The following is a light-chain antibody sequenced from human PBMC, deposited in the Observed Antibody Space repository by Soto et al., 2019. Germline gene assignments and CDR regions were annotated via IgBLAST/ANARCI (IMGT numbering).Light chain of an antibody. Sequence: EIVMTQSPATLSVSPGERATLSCRPSERLSSNLSWYQQKPGQAHRLLIYGPSTRTTGIPARCSGSGAGTEFSLSISSLQSADFAVYYCQQYNNWSSPSTFGPGTKVDIK. J-gene: IGKJ3*01. V-gene: IGKV3-15*01. CDR1: ERLSSN. CDR2: GPS. CDR3: QQYNNWSSPST.